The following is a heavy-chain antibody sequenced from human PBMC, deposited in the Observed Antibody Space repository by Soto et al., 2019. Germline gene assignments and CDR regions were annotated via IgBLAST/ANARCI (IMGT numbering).Heavy chain of an antibody. V-gene: IGHV3-53*04. J-gene: IGHJ3*02. CDR3: ARDRQSSGWLDAFDI. D-gene: IGHD6-19*01. Sequence: GGSLRLSCAASGFTVSSNYMSWVRQAPGKGLEWVSVIFTGGSTYYADSVKGRFTISRHSSMNTVYLQMDSLRAEDTAVYYCARDRQSSGWLDAFDIWGQGTMVTLSS. CDR1: GFTVSSNY. CDR2: IFTGGST.